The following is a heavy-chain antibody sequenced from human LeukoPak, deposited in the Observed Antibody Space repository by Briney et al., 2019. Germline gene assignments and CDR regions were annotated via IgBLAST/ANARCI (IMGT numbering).Heavy chain of an antibody. J-gene: IGHJ4*02. CDR1: GYTFTSYY. D-gene: IGHD5-12*01. V-gene: IGHV1-46*01. CDR3: ARGYSGYEFDY. Sequence: ASVKVSCKASGYTFTSYYMHWVRQAPGQGLEWVGIINPSGGSTSYAQKFQGRVTMTRDMSTSTVYMELSSLRSEDTAVYYCARGYSGYEFDYWGQGTLVTVSS. CDR2: INPSGGST.